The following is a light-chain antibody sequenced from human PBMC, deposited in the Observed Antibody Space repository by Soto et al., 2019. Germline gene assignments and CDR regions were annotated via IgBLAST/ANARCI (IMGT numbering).Light chain of an antibody. Sequence: QSALPQPRSVSGSPGQSVTISCSGTSIDVDDYVSWYQQHPGKAPKVIIYDVTERPSGVPDRFSGSKSGNAASLTVSGLQAEDEADYYCCAHVGSSTYVFGSGTRSPA. CDR3: CAHVGSSTYV. CDR1: SIDVDDY. V-gene: IGLV2-11*01. J-gene: IGLJ1*01. CDR2: DVT.